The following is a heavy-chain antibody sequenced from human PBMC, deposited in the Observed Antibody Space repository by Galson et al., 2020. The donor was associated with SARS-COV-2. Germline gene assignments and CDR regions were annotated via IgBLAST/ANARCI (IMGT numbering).Heavy chain of an antibody. J-gene: IGHJ5*02. V-gene: IGHV1-24*01. D-gene: IGHD2-2*01. CDR3: STGPVTVVPADSTYNGFDG. CDR1: GYTLTELS. Sequence: ASVKVSCKVSGYTLTELSMHWVRQAPGQGLEWMGGFYPEDGETNYAQKFQGRVTMTNDTSTDTADMELSSLKSDDTAVDYCSTGPVTVVPADSTYNGFDGWGQGTLVTVSS. CDR2: FYPEDGET.